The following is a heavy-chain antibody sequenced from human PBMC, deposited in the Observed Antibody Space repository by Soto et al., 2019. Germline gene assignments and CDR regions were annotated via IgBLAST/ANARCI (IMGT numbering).Heavy chain of an antibody. CDR3: ARDLRDSIDITMIVVVITRNDFDI. J-gene: IGHJ3*02. D-gene: IGHD3-22*01. Sequence: GASVKVSCKASGGTFSSYAISWVRQAPGQGLEWMGGIIPIFGTANYAQKFQGRVTITADESTSTAYMELSSLRSEDTAVYYCARDLRDSIDITMIVVVITRNDFDIWGQGTMVTVSS. V-gene: IGHV1-69*13. CDR2: IIPIFGTA. CDR1: GGTFSSYA.